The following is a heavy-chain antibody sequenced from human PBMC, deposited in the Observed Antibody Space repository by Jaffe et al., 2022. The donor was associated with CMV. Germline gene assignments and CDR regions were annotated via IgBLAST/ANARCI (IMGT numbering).Heavy chain of an antibody. J-gene: IGHJ4*02. Sequence: EVQLLESGGGLVQPGGSLRLSCAASGITLRHYAMNWVRQGPGKGLEWVSSISGGVTSPDYADSVKGRFTISRDNSKNTLYLQMSSLRAEDTAVYYCATEVSIFGVWGQGTQVTVSS. CDR1: GITLRHYA. V-gene: IGHV3-23*01. CDR3: ATEVSIFGV. D-gene: IGHD3-3*01. CDR2: ISGGVTSP.